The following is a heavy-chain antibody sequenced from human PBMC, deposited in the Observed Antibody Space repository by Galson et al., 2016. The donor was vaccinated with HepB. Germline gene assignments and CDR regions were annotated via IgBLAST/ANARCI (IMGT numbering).Heavy chain of an antibody. D-gene: IGHD3-10*01. Sequence: ETLSLTCNVSGGSIGNYYWSWIRQPAGKGPEWIGRINRSGTTNFKPSLKSRVTMSVDTSKNQFSLKLNSVTAADTAVYYCARDRAGSFYNVFFDNWGQGILVTVSS. J-gene: IGHJ4*02. CDR1: GGSIGNYY. CDR3: ARDRAGSFYNVFFDN. CDR2: INRSGTT. V-gene: IGHV4-4*07.